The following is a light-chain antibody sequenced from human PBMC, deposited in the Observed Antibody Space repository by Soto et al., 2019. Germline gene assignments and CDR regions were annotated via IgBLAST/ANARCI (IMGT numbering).Light chain of an antibody. CDR3: MQPLQTPWT. CDR1: QSLLHSNGYNY. Sequence: DIVMTQSPLSLPVTPGEPASISCRSSQSLLHSNGYNYLDWYLQKPGQSPQLLIYLGSNRASGVPDRFSGSGSGTDFTLKISRVEAEDVGSYYCMQPLQTPWTFGQGTKVEI. CDR2: LGS. J-gene: IGKJ1*01. V-gene: IGKV2-28*01.